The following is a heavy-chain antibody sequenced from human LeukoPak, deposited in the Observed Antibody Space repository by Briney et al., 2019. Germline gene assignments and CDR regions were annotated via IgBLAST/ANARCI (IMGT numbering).Heavy chain of an antibody. Sequence: LETLSLTCTVSGGSISSYYWSWIRQPPGKGLEWIGYIYTSGSTNYNPSLKSRVTISVDTSKNQFSLKLSSVTAADTAVYYCARHAIAAAASGWFDPWGQGTLVTVSS. CDR3: ARHAIAAAASGWFDP. J-gene: IGHJ5*02. V-gene: IGHV4-4*09. CDR1: GGSISSYY. D-gene: IGHD6-13*01. CDR2: IYTSGST.